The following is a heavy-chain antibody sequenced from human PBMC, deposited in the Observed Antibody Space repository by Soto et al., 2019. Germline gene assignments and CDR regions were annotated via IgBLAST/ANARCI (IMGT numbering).Heavy chain of an antibody. CDR3: AREGNVVALSDAFDI. J-gene: IGHJ3*02. CDR2: ISNRGTP. CDR1: GDSISSDNYF. V-gene: IGHV4-30-4*01. D-gene: IGHD2-21*01. Sequence: QVQLQESGPGLVKPSQTLSLICTVSGDSISSDNYFWSWIRQPPGQGLEWIGYISNRGTPYYNPSPKSRVTISLATSKNRFSLDMYSVTAADTAVDYCAREGNVVALSDAFDIWGQGTMVTVSS.